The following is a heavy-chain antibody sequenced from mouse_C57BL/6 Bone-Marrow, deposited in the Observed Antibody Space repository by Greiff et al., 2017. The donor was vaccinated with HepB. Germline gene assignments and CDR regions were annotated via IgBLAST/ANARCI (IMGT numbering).Heavy chain of an antibody. J-gene: IGHJ3*01. CDR2: ISNLAYSI. D-gene: IGHD3-3*01. Sequence: EVKLVESGGGLVQPGGSLKLSCAASGFTFSDYGMAWVRQAPRKGPEWVAFISNLAYSIYYADTVTGRFTISRENAENTLYLEMSSLRSEDTAMYYCARVRGDLAWFAYWGQGTLVTVSA. V-gene: IGHV5-15*01. CDR3: ARVRGDLAWFAY. CDR1: GFTFSDYG.